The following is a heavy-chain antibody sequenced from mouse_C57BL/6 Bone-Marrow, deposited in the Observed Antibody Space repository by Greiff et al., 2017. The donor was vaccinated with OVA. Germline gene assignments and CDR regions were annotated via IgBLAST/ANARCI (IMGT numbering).Heavy chain of an antibody. Sequence: VHLVESGPELVKPGASVKISCKASGYAFSSSWMNWVKQRPGKGLEWIGRIYPGDGDTNYNGKFKGKATLTADKSSSTAYMQLSSLTSEDSAVYFWARQYYDYDGCDYWGQGTTLTVSS. CDR3: ARQYYDYDGCDY. D-gene: IGHD2-4*01. CDR1: GYAFSSSW. J-gene: IGHJ2*01. V-gene: IGHV1-82*01. CDR2: IYPGDGDT.